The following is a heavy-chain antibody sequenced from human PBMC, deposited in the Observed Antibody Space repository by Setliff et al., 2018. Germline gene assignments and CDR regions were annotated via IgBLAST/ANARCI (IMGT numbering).Heavy chain of an antibody. CDR1: GASISSSRDY. D-gene: IGHD3-22*01. J-gene: IGHJ4*02. CDR3: ARLSGYYFDY. CDR2: IYYSGST. Sequence: ASETLSLTCTVSGASISSSRDYWGWIRQPPGKGLEWIGSIYYSGSTYYNPSLKSRVTISVDTSKNQFSLELSSVTAADTAVFYCARLSGYYFDYWGQGTLVTVLL. V-gene: IGHV4-39*01.